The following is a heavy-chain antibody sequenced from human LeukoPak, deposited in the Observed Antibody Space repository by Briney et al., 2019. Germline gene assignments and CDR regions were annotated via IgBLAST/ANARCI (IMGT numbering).Heavy chain of an antibody. Sequence: GASVKVSCKASGYTFTGYYMHWVRQAPGQGLEWMGWINPNSGGTNYAQKFQGRVTMTRDTSISTAYMELRSLRSDDTAVYYCASGYSGIAAAGTTLDYWGQGTLVTVSS. CDR2: INPNSGGT. CDR1: GYTFTGYY. CDR3: ASGYSGIAAAGTTLDY. J-gene: IGHJ4*02. V-gene: IGHV1-2*02. D-gene: IGHD6-13*01.